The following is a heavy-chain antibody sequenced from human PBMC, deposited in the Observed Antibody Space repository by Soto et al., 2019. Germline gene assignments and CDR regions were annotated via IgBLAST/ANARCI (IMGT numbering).Heavy chain of an antibody. J-gene: IGHJ6*02. V-gene: IGHV1-46*01. D-gene: IGHD6-13*01. CDR3: ARDLRRKIATVAAAVDYGMDV. Sequence: ASVKVSCQASGYTITSYYMHWVRQAPGQGLEWMGIINPSGGSTSYAQKFQGRVTMTRDTSTSTVYMELSSLRSEDTAVYYWARDLRRKIATVAAAVDYGMDVWGQGTTVTVSS. CDR2: INPSGGST. CDR1: GYTITSYY.